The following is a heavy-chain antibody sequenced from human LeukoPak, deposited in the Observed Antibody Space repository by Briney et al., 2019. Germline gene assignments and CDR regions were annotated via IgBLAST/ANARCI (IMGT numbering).Heavy chain of an antibody. CDR1: GFTFSSYS. CDR2: ISSSSSYI. D-gene: IGHD5-24*01. J-gene: IGHJ4*02. V-gene: IGHV3-21*01. Sequence: GGSLRLSCAASGFTFSSYSMNWVRQAPGKGLEWVSSISSSSSYIYYAGSVKGRFTISRDNAKNSLYLQMNSLRAEDTAVYYCASGGRWLQVDYWGQGTLVTVSS. CDR3: ASGGRWLQVDY.